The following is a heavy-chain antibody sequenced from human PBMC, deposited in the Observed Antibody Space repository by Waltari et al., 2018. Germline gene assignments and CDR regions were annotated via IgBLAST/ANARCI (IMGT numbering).Heavy chain of an antibody. CDR2: IYYSGST. D-gene: IGHD6-6*01. V-gene: IGHV4-59*01. CDR3: ARVIAAVAFDI. Sequence: QVQLQESGPGLVKPSETLSLTCTVSGGSISSYYWSWIRQPPGKGLEWIGYIYYSGSTNYNPSLKSRVTISVDTSKNQFSLKLSSVTAADTAVYYCARVIAAVAFDIWGQGTMVTVSS. CDR1: GGSISSYY. J-gene: IGHJ3*02.